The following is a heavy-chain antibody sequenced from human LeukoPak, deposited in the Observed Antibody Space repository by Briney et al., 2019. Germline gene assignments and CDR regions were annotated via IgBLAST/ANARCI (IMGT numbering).Heavy chain of an antibody. J-gene: IGHJ4*02. V-gene: IGHV3-48*03. CDR2: ISSSGSTI. Sequence: GGSLRLSCAASGFTFSRYEMNWVRQAPGKGLEWVSYISSSGSTIYYADSVKGRFTISRDNAKNSLYLQMNSLRAEYTAVYYCARARHERIVVVSNDYWGQGTLVTVSS. CDR3: ARARHERIVVVSNDY. CDR1: GFTFSRYE. D-gene: IGHD3-22*01.